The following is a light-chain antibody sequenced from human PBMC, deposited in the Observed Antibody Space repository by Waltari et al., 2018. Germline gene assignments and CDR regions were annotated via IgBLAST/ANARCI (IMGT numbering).Light chain of an antibody. J-gene: IGKJ1*01. Sequence: EIVLTQSPGTLSLSPGQRGTLAGRASQSVSSSYLAWYQQKSGQAPRVLIHGASNRATGIPDRFSGSGSGTDFTLTISRLEPEDFAVYYCQQYGSSPWTFGQGTKVEIK. V-gene: IGKV3-20*01. CDR2: GAS. CDR1: QSVSSSY. CDR3: QQYGSSPWT.